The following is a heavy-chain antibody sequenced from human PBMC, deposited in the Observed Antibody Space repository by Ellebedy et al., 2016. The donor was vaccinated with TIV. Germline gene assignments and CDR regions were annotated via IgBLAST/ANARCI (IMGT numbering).Heavy chain of an antibody. V-gene: IGHV3-30*03. Sequence: PGGSLRLSCAASGFIFSSYVIHWVRQAPGKGLEWVAVFSKDEKEKFYVDSVKGRFTISKDIAKGTLYLQMNSLRPEDTAVYFCAGPAAIGTKTFNFWGQGTLVTVSS. CDR3: AGPAAIGTKTFNF. CDR1: GFIFSSYV. CDR2: FSKDEKEK. D-gene: IGHD2/OR15-2a*01. J-gene: IGHJ4*02.